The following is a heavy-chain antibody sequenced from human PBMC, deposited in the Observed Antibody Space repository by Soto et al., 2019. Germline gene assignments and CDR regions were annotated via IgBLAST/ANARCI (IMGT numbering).Heavy chain of an antibody. CDR2: IWHDGSNK. V-gene: IGHV3-33*01. D-gene: IGHD3-10*01. J-gene: IGHJ4*02. Sequence: QVQLVESGGGVVQPGRSLRLSCAASRFTFSTYGMHCVRQAPGKGLEWVAVIWHDGSNKYYADSVKGRFTISRDNSKNTLYLQMNSLRAEDTAVYYCARDQGKVHLDYWGQGTLVTVSS. CDR1: RFTFSTYG. CDR3: ARDQGKVHLDY.